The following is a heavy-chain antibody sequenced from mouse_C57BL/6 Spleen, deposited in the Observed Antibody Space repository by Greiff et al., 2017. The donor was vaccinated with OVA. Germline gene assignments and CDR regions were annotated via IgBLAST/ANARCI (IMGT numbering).Heavy chain of an antibody. J-gene: IGHJ2*01. D-gene: IGHD2-4*01. CDR1: GYTFTGYW. V-gene: IGHV1-9*01. CDR3: SRGSYDYDRGFDY. CDR2: ILPGSGST. Sequence: QVQLQQSGAELMKPGASVKLSCKATGYTFTGYWIEWVKQRPGHGLEWIGEILPGSGSTNYNEKFKGKATFTADKSSNTAYMQLISLTTEDSAIYYCSRGSYDYDRGFDYWGQGTTLTVSS.